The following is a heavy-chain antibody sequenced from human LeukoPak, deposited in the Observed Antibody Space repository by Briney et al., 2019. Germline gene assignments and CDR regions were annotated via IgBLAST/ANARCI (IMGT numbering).Heavy chain of an antibody. CDR1: GFTVSSNY. Sequence: GGSLRLSCAASGFTVSSNYMSWVRQAPGKGLEWVSVIYSGGSTYYADSVKGRFTIPRDNSKNTLYLQMNSLRAEDTAVYSCARELRAGFDYWGQETLVTVSS. D-gene: IGHD1-14*01. CDR2: IYSGGST. V-gene: IGHV3-53*01. CDR3: ARELRAGFDY. J-gene: IGHJ4*02.